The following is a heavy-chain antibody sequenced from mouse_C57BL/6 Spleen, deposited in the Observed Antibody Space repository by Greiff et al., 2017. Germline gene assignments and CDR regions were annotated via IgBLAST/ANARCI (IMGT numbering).Heavy chain of an antibody. Sequence: EVKLLQSGPELVKPGASVKMSCKASGYTFTDYNMHWVKQSHGKSLEWIGYINPNNGGTSYNQKFKGKATLTVNKSSSTAYMELRSLTSEDSAVYYCARSATVVAPYYAMDYWGQGTSVTVSS. V-gene: IGHV1-22*01. CDR3: ARSATVVAPYYAMDY. D-gene: IGHD1-1*01. CDR2: INPNNGGT. J-gene: IGHJ4*01. CDR1: GYTFTDYN.